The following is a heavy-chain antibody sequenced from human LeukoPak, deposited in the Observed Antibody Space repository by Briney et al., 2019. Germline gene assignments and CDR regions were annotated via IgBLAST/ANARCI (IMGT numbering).Heavy chain of an antibody. J-gene: IGHJ4*02. CDR1: GFTFSSYA. D-gene: IGHD5-12*01. Sequence: QPGRSLRLSCAASGFTFSSYAMHWVRQAPGKGLEWVAVISYDGSNKYYADSVKGRFTISRDNSKNTLYLQMNSLRAEDTAVYYCEREVATIEGLDYWGQGTLVTVSS. V-gene: IGHV3-30-3*01. CDR2: ISYDGSNK. CDR3: EREVATIEGLDY.